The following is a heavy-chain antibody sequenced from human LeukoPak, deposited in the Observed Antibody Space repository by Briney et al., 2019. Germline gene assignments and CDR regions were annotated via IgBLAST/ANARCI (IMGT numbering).Heavy chain of an antibody. CDR1: GFTFSSYS. CDR3: ARDSDPLDSSSGFDY. J-gene: IGHJ4*02. CDR2: ISSSSSTI. V-gene: IGHV3-48*01. D-gene: IGHD6-6*01. Sequence: GGSLRLSCAASGFTFSSYSMNWVRQAPGKGLEWVSYISSSSSTIYYADSVKGRFTISRDNAKNSLYLQMNSLRAEDTAVYYCARDSDPLDSSSGFDYWGQGTLVTVSS.